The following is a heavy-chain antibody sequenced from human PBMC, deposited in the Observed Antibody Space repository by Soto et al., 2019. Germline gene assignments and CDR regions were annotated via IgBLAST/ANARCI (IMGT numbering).Heavy chain of an antibody. V-gene: IGHV1-58*02. CDR3: AAAPLVFRYYSGMDV. J-gene: IGHJ6*02. Sequence: QMQLVQCGPEVKKPGTSVKVSCKASGFTFTSSAMQWVRQARGQRLEWIGWIVVGSGNTNYAQKFQERVTITRDMATSTAYLELSRPRSEETAVYYCAAAPLVFRYYSGMDVWGQGTTVTVSS. CDR1: GFTFTSSA. D-gene: IGHD1-26*01. CDR2: IVVGSGNT.